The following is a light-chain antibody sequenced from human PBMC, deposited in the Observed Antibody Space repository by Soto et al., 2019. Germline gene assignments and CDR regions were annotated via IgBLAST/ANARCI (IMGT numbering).Light chain of an antibody. J-gene: IGKJ1*01. CDR3: HQYGGSPWT. Sequence: EIVLTQSPGTLSLSPGARATLSCRASQSVITTYLAWYQQKPGQAPRLLIYATSSRATGIPDRFSGSGSGTDFTLTISRLEPEDFAGYYCHQYGGSPWTFGQGTKVEIK. V-gene: IGKV3-20*01. CDR1: QSVITTY. CDR2: ATS.